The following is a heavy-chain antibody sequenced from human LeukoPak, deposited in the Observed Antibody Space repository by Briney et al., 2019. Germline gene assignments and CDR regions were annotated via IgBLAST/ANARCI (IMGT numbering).Heavy chain of an antibody. CDR2: IYPGDSDT. CDR1: GHSFITHW. D-gene: IGHD3-10*01. V-gene: IGHV5-51*01. Sequence: GESLRTSCKASGHSFITHWIAWVRQTPGKGLEWMGIIYPGDSDTKYSPSFQGQVAISADKSISTAYLQWSSLKASDTAMYYCAKGAGGSGSYYPYFWGQGTLVTVSS. J-gene: IGHJ4*02. CDR3: AKGAGGSGSYYPYF.